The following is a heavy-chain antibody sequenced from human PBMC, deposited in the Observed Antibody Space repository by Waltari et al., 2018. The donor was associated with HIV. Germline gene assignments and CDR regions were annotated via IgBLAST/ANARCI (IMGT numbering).Heavy chain of an antibody. J-gene: IGHJ4*02. CDR1: GCTVSSNY. D-gene: IGHD3-10*01. CDR3: ARGFLWFGEGYFDS. CDR2: IYSGGST. Sequence: EVQLMESGGGLIQPGGSLRLSCAASGCTVSSNYMSWVRQAPGKGLEWVSVIYSGGSTYYAESVKGRFTISRDNSKNTLYLQMNSLRAEDTAVYYCARGFLWFGEGYFDSWGQGTLVTVSS. V-gene: IGHV3-53*01.